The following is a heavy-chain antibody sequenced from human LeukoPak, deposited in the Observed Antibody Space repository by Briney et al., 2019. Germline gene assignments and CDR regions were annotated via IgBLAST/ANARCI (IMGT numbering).Heavy chain of an antibody. CDR3: AKDAVLVGFDP. J-gene: IGHJ5*02. D-gene: IGHD3-3*02. CDR1: VFTFSIYG. Sequence: PGRTLRLSCAASVFTFSIYGMHCVPQAPGKGLEGGAFIWYDGSNKYYADSVKGRFTISRDNSKNTLYLQMNSLRAEDTAVYDCAKDAVLVGFDPWGQGTLVIVSS. V-gene: IGHV3-30*02. CDR2: IWYDGSNK.